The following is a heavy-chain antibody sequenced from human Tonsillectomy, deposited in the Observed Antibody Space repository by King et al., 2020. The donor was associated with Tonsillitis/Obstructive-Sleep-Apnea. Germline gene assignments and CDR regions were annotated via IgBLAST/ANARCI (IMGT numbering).Heavy chain of an antibody. V-gene: IGHV4-39*01. CDR3: AGHPYYYDSNGYYHRFDP. D-gene: IGHD3-22*01. J-gene: IGHJ5*02. Sequence: QLQESGPGLVKPSETLSLTCTVSGGSISSTTYYWGWIRQPPGKGLEWIGGIYDSGSTHYSSSPKSRVTMSVDTSHKHFSLRLNSVTAADTTVYYCAGHPYYYDSNGYYHRFDPWGEGPRVTVSS. CDR2: IYDSGST. CDR1: GGSISSTTYY.